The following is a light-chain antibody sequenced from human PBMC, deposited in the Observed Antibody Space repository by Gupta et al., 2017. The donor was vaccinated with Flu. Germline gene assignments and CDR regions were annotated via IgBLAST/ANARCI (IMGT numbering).Light chain of an antibody. V-gene: IGLV2-11*01. Sequence: QSTLTQPRSVSGSPGQSATVSCTGTGSDVGGYNYVSWYRQHPGEAPKLIVSDVSKRPSGVPDRFSGSKSGNTASLTISGLQVDDEADYYCCSYAGSYSFVFGGGTQLTVL. CDR3: CSYAGSYSFV. CDR1: GSDVGGYNY. J-gene: IGLJ2*01. CDR2: DVS.